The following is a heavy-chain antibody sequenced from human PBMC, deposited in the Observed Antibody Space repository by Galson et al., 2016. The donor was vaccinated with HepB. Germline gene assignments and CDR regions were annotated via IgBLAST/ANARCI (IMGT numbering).Heavy chain of an antibody. CDR3: ATAPEGYASGSPYVY. Sequence: SETLSLTCTVSGVSISRSSYSWGWIRQPPGKGLEYIGNFYYSGTTYSNPSLHSRVTISVDTSNNQFSLRVNSVTAADTAVYYCATAPEGYASGSPYVYWGQGILVTVSS. J-gene: IGHJ4*02. V-gene: IGHV4-39*01. CDR1: GVSISRSSYS. D-gene: IGHD3-10*01. CDR2: FYYSGTT.